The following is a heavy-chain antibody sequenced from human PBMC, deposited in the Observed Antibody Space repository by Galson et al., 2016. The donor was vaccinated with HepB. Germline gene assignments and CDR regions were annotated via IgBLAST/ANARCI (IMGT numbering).Heavy chain of an antibody. CDR2: INVDGSEE. Sequence: SLRLSCAGSGFIVSDNYMSWVRQAPGKGLEWVVNINVDGSEEYYVDSVRGRFTISRDNAKNSMYLQMNSLRVEDTAVYYCARDDYRVFGHWGQGTLVTVSS. J-gene: IGHJ4*02. CDR1: GFIVSDNY. V-gene: IGHV3-7*05. D-gene: IGHD4-11*01. CDR3: ARDDYRVFGH.